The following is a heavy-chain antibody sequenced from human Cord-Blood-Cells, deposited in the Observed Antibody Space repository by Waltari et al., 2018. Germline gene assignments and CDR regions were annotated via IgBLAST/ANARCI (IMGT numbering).Heavy chain of an antibody. CDR2: MNPNSGNT. D-gene: IGHD2-15*01. CDR1: GYSFTSYD. Sequence: QVQLVQSAAEVKKPGASVKVSCKATGYSFTSYDINWGRQATGQGLEWMGWMNPNSGNTGYAQKFQGRVTMTRNTSISTAYMELSSLRSEDTVVYYCARAGSGRYGMDVWGQGTTVTVSS. V-gene: IGHV1-8*01. CDR3: ARAGSGRYGMDV. J-gene: IGHJ6*02.